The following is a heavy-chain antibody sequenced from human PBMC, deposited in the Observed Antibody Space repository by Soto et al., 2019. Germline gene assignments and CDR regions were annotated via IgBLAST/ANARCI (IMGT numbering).Heavy chain of an antibody. CDR2: IYPGDSDT. V-gene: IGHV5-51*01. CDR1: GYSFTTYW. D-gene: IGHD4-17*01. Sequence: GEALKISCKASGYSFTTYWIGWVRQMPGKGLEWMGIIYPGDSDTRYSPSFQGQVTISADKSITTAYLQWSSLKASDTAMHYCARLTYGGYYFDYWGQGALVTVSS. CDR3: ARLTYGGYYFDY. J-gene: IGHJ4*02.